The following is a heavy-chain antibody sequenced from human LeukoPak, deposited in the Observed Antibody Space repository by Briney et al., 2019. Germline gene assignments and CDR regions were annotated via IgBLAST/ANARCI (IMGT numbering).Heavy chain of an antibody. CDR2: IRYDGSNK. CDR3: AKDTLSSSCDY. D-gene: IGHD6-6*01. CDR1: GFIFSSYG. J-gene: IGHJ4*02. Sequence: GGSLRLSCAASGFIFSSYGMHWVRQAPGKGLEWVAFIRYDGSNKYYADSVNGRFTISRDNSKNTLYLQMNSLRAEDTAVYYCAKDTLSSSCDYWGPGTLVTVSS. V-gene: IGHV3-30*02.